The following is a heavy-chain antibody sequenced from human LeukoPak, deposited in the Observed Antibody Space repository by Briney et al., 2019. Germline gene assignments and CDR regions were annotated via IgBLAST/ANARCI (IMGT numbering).Heavy chain of an antibody. J-gene: IGHJ3*02. CDR2: ISSSGSTI. CDR3: ASLTEGYYDSSPPQGAFDI. CDR1: GFTFSDYY. D-gene: IGHD3-22*01. V-gene: IGHV3-11*01. Sequence: GGSLRLSCAASGFTFSDYYMSWIRQAPGKGLEWVSYISSSGSTIYYADSVKGRFTISRDNAKNSLYLQMNSLRAEDTAVYYCASLTEGYYDSSPPQGAFDIWGQGTMVTVSS.